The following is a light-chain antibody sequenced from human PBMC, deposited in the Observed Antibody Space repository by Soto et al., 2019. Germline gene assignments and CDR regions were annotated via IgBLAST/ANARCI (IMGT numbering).Light chain of an antibody. V-gene: IGKV1-39*01. J-gene: IGKJ1*01. CDR3: QQSYSSWT. CDR2: AAS. CDR1: QSISSY. Sequence: DFQMTQSPSSLSASVGDRVTITCRASQSISSYLNWYQQKPGKAPKLLIYAASSLQSGDPSRFSGSGSGTDFTLTISSLQPEDFETYYCQQSYSSWTFGQGTKVDIK.